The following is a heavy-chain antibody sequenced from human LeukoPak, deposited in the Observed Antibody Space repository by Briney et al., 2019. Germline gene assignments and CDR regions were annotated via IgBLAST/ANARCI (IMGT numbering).Heavy chain of an antibody. J-gene: IGHJ4*02. D-gene: IGHD3-9*01. V-gene: IGHV1-2*02. CDR1: GYTFTGYH. Sequence: ASVKVSCKASGYTFTGYHMHWVRQAPGQGLEWMGWINPNSGYTDYAQNFQGRVTMTRDTSISTAYIDLRTLRSDDTAVYYCARESDYHILTGPFDYWGQGTLVTVSS. CDR2: INPNSGYT. CDR3: ARESDYHILTGPFDY.